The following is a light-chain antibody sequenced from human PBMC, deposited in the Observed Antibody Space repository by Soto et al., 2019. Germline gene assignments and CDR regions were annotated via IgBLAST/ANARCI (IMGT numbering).Light chain of an antibody. J-gene: IGKJ1*01. CDR1: QSVSNNY. Sequence: IVSTLSLGTVSLTPGERATLSCRASQSVSNNYLAWYQQKPGQAPRLLIYGASNRATGIPDRFSGSGSGTDFTLTISRLEPEDIPVYYCQQYGSSGTFCQGAKVDVK. V-gene: IGKV3-20*01. CDR3: QQYGSSGT. CDR2: GAS.